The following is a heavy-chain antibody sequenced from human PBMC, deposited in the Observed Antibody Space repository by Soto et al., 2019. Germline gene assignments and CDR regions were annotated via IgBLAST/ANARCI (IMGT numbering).Heavy chain of an antibody. CDR3: AANYYYDSSGYYYPDAFDI. Sequence: SVKVSCKASGFTFTSSAVQWVRQARGQRLEWIGWIVVGSGNTNYAQKFQERVTITRDMSTSTAYMELSSLRSEDTAVYYCAANYYYDSSGYYYPDAFDIWGQGTMVTVSS. J-gene: IGHJ3*02. D-gene: IGHD3-22*01. CDR2: IVVGSGNT. CDR1: GFTFTSSA. V-gene: IGHV1-58*01.